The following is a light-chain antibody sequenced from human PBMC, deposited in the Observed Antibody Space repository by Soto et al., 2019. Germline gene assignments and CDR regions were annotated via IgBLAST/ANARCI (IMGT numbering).Light chain of an antibody. Sequence: QSVLTQPASVSGSPGQSITISCTGSSNDVGRYNYVSWYQQHPGKAPKLMIYEVGNRPSGVSDRFSGSKSGNTASLTISGLQAEDEADYYCSSYTGSTSLVFGGGTRSPS. J-gene: IGLJ2*01. CDR3: SSYTGSTSLV. V-gene: IGLV2-14*01. CDR2: EVG. CDR1: SNDVGRYNY.